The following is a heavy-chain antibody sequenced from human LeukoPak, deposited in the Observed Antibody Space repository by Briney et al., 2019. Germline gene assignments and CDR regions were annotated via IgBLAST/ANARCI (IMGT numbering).Heavy chain of an antibody. Sequence: PGGSLRLSCASSGFSFSRYAMSWLRQAPAKGLEGVSAISASGGSTYYADSVKGRFTISRDNSKNTLFLQMNSLRAEDTAVYYCAKDHSSGWPYCFPYLGQGTLVTVSS. V-gene: IGHV3-23*01. CDR3: AKDHSSGWPYCFPY. D-gene: IGHD6-19*01. CDR1: GFSFSRYA. CDR2: ISASGGST. J-gene: IGHJ4*02.